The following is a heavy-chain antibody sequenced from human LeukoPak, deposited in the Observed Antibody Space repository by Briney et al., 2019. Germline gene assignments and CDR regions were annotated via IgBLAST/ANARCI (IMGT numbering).Heavy chain of an antibody. J-gene: IGHJ3*02. Sequence: SVKVSCKASGGTFSSYTISWVRQAPGQGLEWMGRIIPILGIANYAQKFQGRVTITADKSTSTAYMELSSLRSEDTAVYYCARASPTIAAAGTWADAFDIWGQGAMVTVSS. V-gene: IGHV1-69*02. CDR1: GGTFSSYT. CDR2: IIPILGIA. CDR3: ARASPTIAAAGTWADAFDI. D-gene: IGHD6-13*01.